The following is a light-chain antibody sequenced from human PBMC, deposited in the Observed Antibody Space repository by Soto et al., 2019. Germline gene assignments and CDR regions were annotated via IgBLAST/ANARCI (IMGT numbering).Light chain of an antibody. CDR3: QQSYSTPRT. J-gene: IGKJ3*01. V-gene: IGKV1-39*01. Sequence: DIQMTQSPSSLSASVGDRVTITCRASQSISRYLNWYQLKPGKAPNLLIYAASRLQSGVPSRFSGNGSGTDFTLTLSSLQPEDFVTYYCQQSYSTPRTFGPGTKVDIK. CDR2: AAS. CDR1: QSISRY.